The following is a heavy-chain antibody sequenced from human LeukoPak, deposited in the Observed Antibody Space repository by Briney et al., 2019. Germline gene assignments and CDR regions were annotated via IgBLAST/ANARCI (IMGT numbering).Heavy chain of an antibody. D-gene: IGHD3-22*01. Sequence: SLTRTCAASRFTFNSYRLLWLRQAPGKGGVGVAEIWYDGSNKYYVDSVQGRFTISRDNSKNTLYLQMSSLRAEDTAVYYCARGDYYDSSGYHFPDAFDIWGQGTMVTVSS. J-gene: IGHJ3*02. CDR3: ARGDYYDSSGYHFPDAFDI. CDR2: IWYDGSNK. V-gene: IGHV3-33*01. CDR1: RFTFNSYR.